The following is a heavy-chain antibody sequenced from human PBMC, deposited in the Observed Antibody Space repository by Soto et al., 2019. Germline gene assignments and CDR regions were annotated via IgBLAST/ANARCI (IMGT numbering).Heavy chain of an antibody. CDR3: ARGDDLIAAAGNLYYYYGMDV. Sequence: SVKVSCKASGYTFTGYYMHWVRQAPGQGLEWMGWINPNSGGTNYAQKFPGRVTMTRDTSISTAYMELSRLRSDDTAVYYCARGDDLIAAAGNLYYYYGMDVWGQGTTVTVSS. D-gene: IGHD6-13*01. CDR2: INPNSGGT. CDR1: GYTFTGYY. J-gene: IGHJ6*02. V-gene: IGHV1-2*02.